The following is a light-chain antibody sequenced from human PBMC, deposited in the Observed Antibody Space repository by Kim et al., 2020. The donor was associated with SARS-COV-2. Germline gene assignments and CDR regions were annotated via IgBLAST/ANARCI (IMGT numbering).Light chain of an antibody. J-gene: IGLJ2*01. Sequence: PGQSVTISCTGTSSDVGGYNYVSWYQQHPGKAPKRMIYDVSKRPSGVPDRFSGSKSGNTASLTISGLQAEDEADYYCCSYAGSQVVFGGGTQLTVL. CDR2: DVS. V-gene: IGLV2-11*01. CDR3: CSYAGSQVV. CDR1: SSDVGGYNY.